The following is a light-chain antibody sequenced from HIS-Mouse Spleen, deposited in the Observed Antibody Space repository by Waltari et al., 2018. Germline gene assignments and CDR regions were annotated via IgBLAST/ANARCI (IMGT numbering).Light chain of an antibody. V-gene: IGLV2-11*01. CDR3: CSYAGSSPYV. Sequence: QSALTQPRAVSGSPGQSVTISCTGTSSDVGGYTYFSWSQQRPGKAPKLMVYDVSKRPSGVPDRFSGSKSGNTASLTISGLQAEDEADYYCCSYAGSSPYVFGTETKVTVL. CDR1: SSDVGGYTY. CDR2: DVS. J-gene: IGLJ1*01.